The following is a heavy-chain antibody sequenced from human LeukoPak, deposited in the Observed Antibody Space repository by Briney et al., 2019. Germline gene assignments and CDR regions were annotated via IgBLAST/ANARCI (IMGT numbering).Heavy chain of an antibody. V-gene: IGHV3-23*01. D-gene: IGHD2-15*01. CDR2: ISGSGGST. Sequence: PGGSLRLSCAASGFTFSYYGMSSVRQAPGKGLECVSGISGSGGSTYHADSVKVRFTISRDNPKNTLFLQMNSLRAEDTAIYYCTKAPIVSCSGAFCYPFDSWGQGTLVTVSS. CDR1: GFTFSYYG. J-gene: IGHJ4*02. CDR3: TKAPIVSCSGAFCYPFDS.